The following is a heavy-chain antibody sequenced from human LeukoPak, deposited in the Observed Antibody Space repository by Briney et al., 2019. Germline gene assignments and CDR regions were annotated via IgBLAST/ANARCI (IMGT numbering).Heavy chain of an antibody. Sequence: SVKVSCKASGGTFSSYAISWVRQAPGQGLEWMGGIIPIFGTANYAQKFQGRVTITADESTSTAYMELSSLRSEDTAVYYCARVGPYSSSWRYRGSEYFQHWGQGTLVTVSS. CDR1: GGTFSSYA. D-gene: IGHD6-13*01. V-gene: IGHV1-69*01. CDR3: ARVGPYSSSWRYRGSEYFQH. J-gene: IGHJ1*01. CDR2: IIPIFGTA.